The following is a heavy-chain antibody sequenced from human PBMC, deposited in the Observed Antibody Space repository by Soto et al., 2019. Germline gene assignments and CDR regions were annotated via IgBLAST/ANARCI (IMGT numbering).Heavy chain of an antibody. D-gene: IGHD6-13*01. Sequence: QVQLVQSGAEVKKPGSSVNVSCKASGGTFSSYAISWVRQAPGQGLEWMGGIIPIFVTANYAQKFQGRVTITADESTSAAYMELSSLRSEDTAVYYCARDRRYSSSPDGMDVWGQETTVTVSS. CDR1: GGTFSSYA. J-gene: IGHJ6*02. V-gene: IGHV1-69*01. CDR3: ARDRRYSSSPDGMDV. CDR2: IIPIFVTA.